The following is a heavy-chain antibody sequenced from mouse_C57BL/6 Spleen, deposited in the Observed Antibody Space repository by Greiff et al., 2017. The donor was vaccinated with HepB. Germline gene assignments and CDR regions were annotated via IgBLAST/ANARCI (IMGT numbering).Heavy chain of an antibody. J-gene: IGHJ2*01. CDR2: ISSGGSYT. Sequence: EVKLMESGGDLVKPGGSLKLSCAASGFTFSSYGMSWVRQTPDKRLEWVATISSGGSYTYYPDSVKGRFTISRDNAKNTLYLQMSSLKSEDTAMYYCARRGLRADFDYWGQGTTLTVSS. V-gene: IGHV5-6*02. D-gene: IGHD2-2*01. CDR1: GFTFSSYG. CDR3: ARRGLRADFDY.